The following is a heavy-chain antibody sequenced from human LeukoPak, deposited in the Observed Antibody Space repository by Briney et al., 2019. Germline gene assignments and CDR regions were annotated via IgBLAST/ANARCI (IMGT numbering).Heavy chain of an antibody. CDR2: ISAYNGNT. CDR1: GYTFTSYG. V-gene: IGHV1-18*01. CDR3: ARGPVCSSTSCRYYYMDV. Sequence: ASVKVSCKASGYTFTSYGISWVRQAPGQGLEWMGWISAYNGNTNYAQKLQGRVTMTTDTSTSTAYMELRSLRSDDTAVYYCARGPVCSSTSCRYYYMDVRGKGTTVTISS. D-gene: IGHD2-2*01. J-gene: IGHJ6*03.